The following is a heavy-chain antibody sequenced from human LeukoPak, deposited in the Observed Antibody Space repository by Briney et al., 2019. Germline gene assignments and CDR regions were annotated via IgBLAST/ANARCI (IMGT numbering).Heavy chain of an antibody. D-gene: IGHD1-1*01. CDR1: GFTFSSFD. Sequence: GGSLRLSCAASGFTFSSFDMHWVRQPTGQGLEWVSTIGTASDTYYPGSVEGRFTLSRDNAKNSLHLQMNSLTAGDTAVYYCARGPPRGKYYYMDVWGKGTTVTVSS. CDR3: ARGPPRGKYYYMDV. CDR2: IGTASDT. J-gene: IGHJ6*03. V-gene: IGHV3-13*01.